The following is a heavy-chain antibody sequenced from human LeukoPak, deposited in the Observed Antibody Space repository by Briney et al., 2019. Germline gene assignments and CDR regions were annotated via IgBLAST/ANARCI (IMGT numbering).Heavy chain of an antibody. CDR1: GFTFSSYA. D-gene: IGHD6-13*01. CDR3: ARDLDSSSCLDY. Sequence: GGSLRLSCAASGFTFSSYAKHWVRQAPGKGLEWVAVISYDGSNKYYADSVKGRFTISRDNSKNTLYLQMNSLRAEDTAVYYCARDLDSSSCLDYWGQGTLVTVSS. CDR2: ISYDGSNK. J-gene: IGHJ4*02. V-gene: IGHV3-30-3*01.